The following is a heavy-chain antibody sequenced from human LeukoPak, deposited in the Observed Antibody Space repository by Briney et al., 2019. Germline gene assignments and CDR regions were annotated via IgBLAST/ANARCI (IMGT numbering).Heavy chain of an antibody. D-gene: IGHD3-22*01. CDR1: GYTFTSYY. CDR3: ARGPYYDSSGYYFHHFQH. V-gene: IGHV1-46*01. Sequence: ASVKVSCKASGYTFTSYYMHWVRQAPGQGLEWMGIINPSGGSTSYAQKSQGRVTMTRDTSTSTAYMELSSLRSEDTAVYYCARGPYYDSSGYYFHHFQHWGQGTLVTVSS. CDR2: INPSGGST. J-gene: IGHJ1*01.